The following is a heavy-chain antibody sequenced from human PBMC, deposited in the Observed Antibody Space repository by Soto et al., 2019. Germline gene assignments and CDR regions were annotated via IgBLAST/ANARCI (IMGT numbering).Heavy chain of an antibody. CDR2: ISTSSYI. J-gene: IGHJ4*02. D-gene: IGHD2-21*02. CDR3: ARVMAYCGGDCYPDY. CDR1: GFSLSSYN. V-gene: IGHV3-21*01. Sequence: GGSRRLSCAASGFSLSSYNINWVRQAPGKGLEWVSSISTSSYIYYADSVKGRFTISRDNAKNSLYLQMNSLRAEDTAVYYCARVMAYCGGDCYPDYWGQGTLVTVSS.